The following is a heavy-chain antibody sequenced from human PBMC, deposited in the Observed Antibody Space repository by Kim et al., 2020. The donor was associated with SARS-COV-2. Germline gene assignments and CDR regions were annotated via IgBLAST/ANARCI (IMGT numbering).Heavy chain of an antibody. J-gene: IGHJ4*02. Sequence: GGSLRLSCAASGFTFSSYAMSWVRQAPGKGLEWVSAISGSGGSTNYADSVKGRFTISRDNSKNTLYLQMNSLGADDTAVYYCAKEDEPHPYDFWSGYYYYWGQGTLVTVSS. CDR2: ISGSGGST. V-gene: IGHV3-23*01. CDR3: AKEDEPHPYDFWSGYYYY. CDR1: GFTFSSYA. D-gene: IGHD3-3*01.